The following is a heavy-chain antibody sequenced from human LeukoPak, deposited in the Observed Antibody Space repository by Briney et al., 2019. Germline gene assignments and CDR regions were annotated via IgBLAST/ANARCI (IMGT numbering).Heavy chain of an antibody. V-gene: IGHV3-23*01. D-gene: IGHD1-1*01. CDR1: GFTFRNYG. CDR2: ISGSGGTT. Sequence: GGSLRLSCAASGFTFRNYGMTWVRQAPGKGLEGVAGISGSGGTTHYSDSVKCRCNISSDNYKTTLSLQINSLRAEDTAVYYCAQIHDNGDYVAFWGQGALVTVSS. CDR3: AQIHDNGDYVAF. J-gene: IGHJ4*02.